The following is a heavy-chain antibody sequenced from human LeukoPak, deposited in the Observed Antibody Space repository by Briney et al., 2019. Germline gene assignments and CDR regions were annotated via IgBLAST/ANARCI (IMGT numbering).Heavy chain of an antibody. CDR1: GLTFSSYA. CDR3: ATHDSSGFYYYFHY. CDR2: ISVSGGST. D-gene: IGHD3-22*01. Sequence: GGSLRLSCAASGLTFSSYAMSWVRQPPGKGLEWVSSISVSGGSTYYAHSVKGRFTISRDNSKHTLYLQMNSLRAEDTAVYYCATHDSSGFYYYFHYWGQGTLVTVSS. V-gene: IGHV3-23*01. J-gene: IGHJ4*02.